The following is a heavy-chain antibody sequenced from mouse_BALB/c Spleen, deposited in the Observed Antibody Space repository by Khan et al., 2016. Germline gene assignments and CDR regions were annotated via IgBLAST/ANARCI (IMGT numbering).Heavy chain of an antibody. D-gene: IGHD1-2*01. J-gene: IGHJ1*01. CDR1: GYSITSDYA. V-gene: IGHV3-2*02. CDR3: ARSPTATRYFDV. CDR2: INYSGST. Sequence: VQLQESGPGLVKPSQSLSLTCTVTGYSITSDYAWNWIRQFPGNKLEWMGNINYSGSTRYNPSLKSRISITRDTSKNQFFLQLNSVTTEDTATYYCARSPTATRYFDVWGAGTTVTVSS.